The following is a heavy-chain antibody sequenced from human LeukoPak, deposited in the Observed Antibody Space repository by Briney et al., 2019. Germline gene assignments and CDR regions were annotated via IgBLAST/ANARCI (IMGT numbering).Heavy chain of an antibody. J-gene: IGHJ4*02. CDR1: GFTVSSNY. CDR2: IYSGGST. Sequence: GGSLRLSCAASGFTVSSNYMSWVRQAPGKGLEWVSVIYSGGSTYYADSVKGRFTISRDNSKNTLYLQMNSLRAEDTAAYYCAVRVRQDYYDSSGYLYDYWGQGTLVTVSS. V-gene: IGHV3-53*01. D-gene: IGHD3-22*01. CDR3: AVRVRQDYYDSSGYLYDY.